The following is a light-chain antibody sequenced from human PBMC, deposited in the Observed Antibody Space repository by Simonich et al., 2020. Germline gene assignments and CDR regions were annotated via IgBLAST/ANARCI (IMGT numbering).Light chain of an antibody. CDR2: WEC. CDR1: QSVLYSSNNKND. CDR3: QQYYSTPLT. V-gene: IGKV4-1*01. J-gene: IGKJ1*01. Sequence: DIVMTQSPDSLAVSLGERATINCKSSQSVLYSSNNKNDLAWYQQKPGQPPKLLIYWECTREAGVPDRVSGDGSGTDFTLTISSLQAEDVAVYYCQQYYSTPLTFGQGTKVEIK.